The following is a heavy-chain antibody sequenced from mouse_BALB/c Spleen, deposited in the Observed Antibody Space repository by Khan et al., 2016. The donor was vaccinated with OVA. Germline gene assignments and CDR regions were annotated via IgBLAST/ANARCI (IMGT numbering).Heavy chain of an antibody. CDR2: ISYSGST. CDR3: ARTARIKY. J-gene: IGHJ2*01. CDR1: GYSITSGYG. Sequence: EVKILVSGPGLVKPSQSLSLTCAVTGYSITSGYGWNWIRQFPGNKLEWMGYISYSGSTNYNPALTNRISITRDTSKKQFFLQLNSVSTEDTATYYYARTARIKYWGQGTTLTVSS. V-gene: IGHV3-2*02. D-gene: IGHD1-2*01.